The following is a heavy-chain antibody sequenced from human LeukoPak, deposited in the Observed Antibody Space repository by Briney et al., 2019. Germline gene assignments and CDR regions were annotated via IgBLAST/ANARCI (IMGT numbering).Heavy chain of an antibody. D-gene: IGHD1-26*01. J-gene: IGHJ4*02. CDR1: GFTFSAYL. CDR3: ARGTYSGTYYAWYYFDY. Sequence: GGSLRLSCAASGFTFSAYLMSWVRQAPGKGLEWVSYISSSGSTIYYTDSVKGRFTISRDNARNSLYLQMNSLRAEDTAVYYCARGTYSGTYYAWYYFDYWGQGTLVTVSS. CDR2: ISSSGSTI. V-gene: IGHV3-11*01.